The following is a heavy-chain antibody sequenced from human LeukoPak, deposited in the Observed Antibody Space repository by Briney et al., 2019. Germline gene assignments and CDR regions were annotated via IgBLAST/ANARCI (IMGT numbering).Heavy chain of an antibody. V-gene: IGHV1-69*13. CDR3: ARVADSREFDY. CDR2: IIPIFGTA. J-gene: IGHJ4*02. CDR1: GGTFCSYA. D-gene: IGHD3-22*01. Sequence: ASVKVSCKASGGTFCSYAISWVRQAPGQGLEWMGGIIPIFGTANYAQKFQGRVTITADESTSTVYMELSSLRSEDTAVYYCARVADSREFDYWGQGTLVTVSS.